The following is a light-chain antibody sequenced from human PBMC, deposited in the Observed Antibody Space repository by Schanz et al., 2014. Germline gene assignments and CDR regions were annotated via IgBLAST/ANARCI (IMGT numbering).Light chain of an antibody. CDR3: CSYAGSSTLGV. Sequence: QSVLTQPSSVSGAPGQRVTISCSGSSSNIGPSSVYWYYQFPGTAPRLLIFRNDQRPSGVPDRFSGSKSGNTASLTISGLQAEDEADYYCCSYAGSSTLGVFGGGTKLTVL. CDR1: SSNIGPSS. V-gene: IGLV1-44*01. J-gene: IGLJ3*02. CDR2: RND.